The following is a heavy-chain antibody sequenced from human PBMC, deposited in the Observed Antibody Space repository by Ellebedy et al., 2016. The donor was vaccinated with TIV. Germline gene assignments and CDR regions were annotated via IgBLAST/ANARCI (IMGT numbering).Heavy chain of an antibody. J-gene: IGHJ4*02. CDR1: GFTFSSYA. V-gene: IGHV3-30-3*01. D-gene: IGHD6-13*01. CDR3: ARDLIAAAAHLGFDY. CDR2: ISYDGSNK. Sequence: PGGSLRLSCAASGFTFSSYAMHWVRQAPGKGLEWVAVISYDGSNKYYADSVKGRFTISRDNSKNTLYLQMNSLRAEDTAVYYCARDLIAAAAHLGFDYWGQGTLVTVSS.